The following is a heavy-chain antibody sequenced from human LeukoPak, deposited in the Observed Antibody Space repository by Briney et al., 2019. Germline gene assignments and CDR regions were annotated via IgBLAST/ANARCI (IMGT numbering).Heavy chain of an antibody. CDR3: AKRISGNYAFDM. V-gene: IGHV3-11*01. Sequence: GSLRLSCAASGFTFSDYYMSWIRQAPGKGLEWVSYMSSSGDAIYYGDSVKGRFTVSRDNAKNSLNLQMNSLRTEDTAVYYCAKRISGNYAFDMWGQGTTVTVSS. CDR1: GFTFSDYY. J-gene: IGHJ3*02. CDR2: MSSSGDAI. D-gene: IGHD3-22*01.